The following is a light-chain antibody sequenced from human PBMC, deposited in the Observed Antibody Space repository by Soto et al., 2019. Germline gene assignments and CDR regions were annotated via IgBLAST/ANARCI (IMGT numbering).Light chain of an antibody. CDR1: QSINWY. CDR3: QQHYITPWT. V-gene: IGKV1-39*01. J-gene: IGKJ1*01. Sequence: DIQMTQSPSSLSASVGDSVTITCRASQSINWYLNWYQQKPGKAPNLLIYAASSLQSGVPSRFSGSGSGTDFTLTISSLQSEDFATYYCQQHYITPWTFGQGTKVDIK. CDR2: AAS.